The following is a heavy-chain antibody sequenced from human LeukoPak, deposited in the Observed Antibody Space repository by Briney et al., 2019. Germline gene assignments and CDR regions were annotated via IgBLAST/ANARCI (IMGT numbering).Heavy chain of an antibody. CDR3: SRGLGGTYYGFGD. D-gene: IGHD1-26*01. J-gene: IGHJ4*02. V-gene: IGHV3-74*01. CDR2: ISTDGTST. Sequence: GESLRLSCAASGFTFNSYWMHWVRQAPGKGLVWVSRISTDGTSTFYADSVKGRFTISRDNAKNTVYLQMNSLRAEDVGVYYCSRGLGGTYYGFGDWGQGTLVTVSS. CDR1: GFTFNSYW.